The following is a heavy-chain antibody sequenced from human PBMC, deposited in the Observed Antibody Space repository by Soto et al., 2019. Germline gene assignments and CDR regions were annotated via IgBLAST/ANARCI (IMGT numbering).Heavy chain of an antibody. D-gene: IGHD2-21*02. Sequence: PSETLSLTCTVSGGSISGYYWSWIRQPPGKGLEWIGYMYNTGSTVYNPSFKSRVTKSVDTSKNQFYLKLNSVTAADTAVYYCARDLWGYCGTDCYPLDVWGQGTTVTVSS. V-gene: IGHV4-59*01. CDR1: GGSISGYY. J-gene: IGHJ6*02. CDR3: ARDLWGYCGTDCYPLDV. CDR2: MYNTGST.